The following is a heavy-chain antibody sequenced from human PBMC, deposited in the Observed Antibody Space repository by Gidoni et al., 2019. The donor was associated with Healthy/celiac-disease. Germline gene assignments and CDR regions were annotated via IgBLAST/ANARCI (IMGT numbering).Heavy chain of an antibody. J-gene: IGHJ6*02. V-gene: IGHV5-51*03. Sequence: EVQLVQSGAEVKKPGESLKISCTGSGYSFTSYWIGWVRQMPGKGLEWMGISYPGDSETRYSPAFQGQVTISADKSISTAYLQWSSLKASDTAMYYCATVVAATRTFGYGMDVWGQGTTVTVSS. CDR1: GYSFTSYW. CDR2: SYPGDSET. CDR3: ATVVAATRTFGYGMDV. D-gene: IGHD2-15*01.